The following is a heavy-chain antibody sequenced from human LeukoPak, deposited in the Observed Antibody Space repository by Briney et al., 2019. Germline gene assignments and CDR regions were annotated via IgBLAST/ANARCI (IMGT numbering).Heavy chain of an antibody. CDR2: IIPIFGTA. V-gene: IGHV1-69*05. Sequence: SVKVSCKASGGTFSSYAISWVRQAPGQGLEWMGGIIPIFGTANYAQKFQGRVTITTDESTSTAYMELSSLRSEDTAVYYCARDQYGDYEDHDYWGQGTLVTVSS. CDR3: ARDQYGDYEDHDY. D-gene: IGHD4-17*01. CDR1: GGTFSSYA. J-gene: IGHJ4*02.